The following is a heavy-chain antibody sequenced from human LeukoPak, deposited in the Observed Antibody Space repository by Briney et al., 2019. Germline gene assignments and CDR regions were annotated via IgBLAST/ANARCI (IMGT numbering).Heavy chain of an antibody. CDR2: IRYDGSNK. CDR1: GFTFRNYG. J-gene: IGHJ4*02. CDR3: APFTD. V-gene: IGHV3-30*02. D-gene: IGHD3-3*02. Sequence: GGSLRLSCVASGFTFRNYGMHWVRQAPGKGLEWVAFIRYDGSNKYYAGSVKGRFTISRDNSKNTLYLQMNSLRAEDTAVYYCAPFTDWGQGTLVTVSS.